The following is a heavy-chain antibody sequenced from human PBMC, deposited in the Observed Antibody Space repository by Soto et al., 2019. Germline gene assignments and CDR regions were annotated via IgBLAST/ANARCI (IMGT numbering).Heavy chain of an antibody. CDR2: INSYTGNT. CDR1: GYNFINYA. Sequence: QVQLVQSGSEVRKPGASVKVSCKASGYNFINYAISWVRQAPGQGLEWMGWINSYTGNTYSTPEGQDRATMTTDTSTSTGYLDLGSLRSDDTAVYYCARGPDHFCGLDVWGQGTTVTVSS. D-gene: IGHD2-21*01. CDR3: ARGPDHFCGLDV. V-gene: IGHV1-18*01. J-gene: IGHJ6*02.